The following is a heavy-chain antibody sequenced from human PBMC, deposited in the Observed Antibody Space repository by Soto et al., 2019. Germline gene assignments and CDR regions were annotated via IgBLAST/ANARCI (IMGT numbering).Heavy chain of an antibody. CDR2: IYYSGST. Sequence: SETLSLTCTASGGSISSGGYYWSWIRQHPGKGLEWIGYIYYSGSTYYNPSLKSRVTISVDTSKNQFSLKLSSVTAADTAVYYCARETPTVTTTYYYYMDVWGKGTTVTVSS. D-gene: IGHD4-17*01. J-gene: IGHJ6*03. CDR1: GGSISSGGYY. CDR3: ARETPTVTTTYYYYMDV. V-gene: IGHV4-31*03.